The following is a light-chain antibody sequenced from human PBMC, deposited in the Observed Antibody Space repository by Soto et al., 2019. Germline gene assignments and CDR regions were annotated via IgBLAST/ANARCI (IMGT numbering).Light chain of an antibody. V-gene: IGKV3-20*01. CDR3: QQYDTSPWT. J-gene: IGKJ1*01. Sequence: EIVLTQSPGTLSLSPGERATLSCRASQSVSSSFLAWYQQKPGQAPRLLIYGASSRATGIPDRFSGSGSGTDFTLTISRLEPEDVAVYYCQQYDTSPWTFGQGTQVEIK. CDR1: QSVSSSF. CDR2: GAS.